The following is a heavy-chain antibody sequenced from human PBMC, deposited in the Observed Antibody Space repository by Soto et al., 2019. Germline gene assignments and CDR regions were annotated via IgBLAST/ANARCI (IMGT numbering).Heavy chain of an antibody. CDR1: GGSISSYY. J-gene: IGHJ4*02. CDR3: ARGLGDYVGKFDC. V-gene: IGHV4-59*01. Sequence: SETLSLTCTVSGGSISSYYWSWIRQPPGKGLEWIGYIYYSGSTNYNPSLKSRVTISVDTSKNQFSLKLNSVTAAGTAVYYCARGLGDYVGKFDCWGQGTLVTVS. D-gene: IGHD3-16*01. CDR2: IYYSGST.